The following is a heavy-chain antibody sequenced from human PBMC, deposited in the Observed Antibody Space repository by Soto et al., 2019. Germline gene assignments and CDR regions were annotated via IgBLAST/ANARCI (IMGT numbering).Heavy chain of an antibody. V-gene: IGHV4-61*01. CDR3: ARGGCGGDCPYYYYYGMDI. CDR2: LYYSGST. D-gene: IGHD2-21*02. J-gene: IGHJ6*02. CDR1: GGSVNSDSYY. Sequence: SETLSLTCTVSGGSVNSDSYYWTWIRQPPGKRLEWIGSLYYSGSTNYNPSLKSRVTISVDTSKNQFSLKLSSVTAADTAVYYCARGGCGGDCPYYYYYGMDIWGRGTTVTVSS.